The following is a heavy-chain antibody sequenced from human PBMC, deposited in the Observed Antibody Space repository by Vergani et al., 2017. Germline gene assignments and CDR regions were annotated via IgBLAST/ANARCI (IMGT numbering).Heavy chain of an antibody. CDR1: GGSISSSSYH. CDR3: ARYVGALYYMDV. CDR2: IYYSGST. Sequence: QLQLQESGPGLVKPSDTLYLTCTVSGGSISSSSYHWGWSRQPPGKGLEWFGSIYYSGSTYYNPSLKSRVTISVDTPKNQFSLKLSSVTAADTAVYYCARYVGALYYMDVWGKGTTVTVSS. J-gene: IGHJ6*03. D-gene: IGHD3-16*01. V-gene: IGHV4-39*07.